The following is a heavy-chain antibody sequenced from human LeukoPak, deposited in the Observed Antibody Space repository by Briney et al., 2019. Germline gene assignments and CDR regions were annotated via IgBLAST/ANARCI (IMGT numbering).Heavy chain of an antibody. CDR2: INHSGST. D-gene: IGHD1-26*01. CDR1: GGSFSGYY. CDR3: ARAGSYPYYYYGMDV. V-gene: IGHV4-34*01. J-gene: IGHJ6*02. Sequence: SETLSLTCAVYGGSFSGYYWSWIRQPPGKGLEWIGEINHSGSTNYNPSLKSRVTISVDTSKNQFSLKLSSVTAADTAVYYCARAGSYPYYYYGMDVWGQGTTVTVSS.